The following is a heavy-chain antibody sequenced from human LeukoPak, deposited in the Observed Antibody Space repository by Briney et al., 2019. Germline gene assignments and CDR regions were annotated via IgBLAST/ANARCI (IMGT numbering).Heavy chain of an antibody. Sequence: SQTLSLTCAVSGGSISSGGYSWSWIRQPPGKGLEWIGYIYHSGSTYYNPSLKSRVTISVDRSKDQFPLKLSSVTAADTAVYYCARDRAYCGGDCSHGMDVWGQGTTVTGSS. D-gene: IGHD2-21*02. CDR3: ARDRAYCGGDCSHGMDV. CDR2: IYHSGST. J-gene: IGHJ6*02. CDR1: GGSISSGGYS. V-gene: IGHV4-30-2*01.